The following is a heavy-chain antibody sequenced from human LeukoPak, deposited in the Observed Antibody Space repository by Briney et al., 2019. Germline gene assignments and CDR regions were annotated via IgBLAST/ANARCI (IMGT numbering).Heavy chain of an antibody. Sequence: GGSLRLSCAASGFTFRNYGFHWVSQAPGKGLEWVAVIWHDGSHSYYSDSVKGRFTISRDNAKNTVYLHMDSLRVEDTAIYYCAKDNDAYGDSYFDSWGQGTLVAVS. CDR3: AKDNDAYGDSYFDS. D-gene: IGHD4-17*01. CDR1: GFTFRNYG. J-gene: IGHJ4*02. V-gene: IGHV3-33*06. CDR2: IWHDGSHS.